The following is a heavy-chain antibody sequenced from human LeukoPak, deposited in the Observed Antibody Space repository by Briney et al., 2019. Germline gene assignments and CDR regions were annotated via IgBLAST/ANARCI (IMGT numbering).Heavy chain of an antibody. Sequence: GGSLRLXCAASGFTFSSYWMSWVRQAPGKGLEWVANIKQDGSEIYYVDSVKGRFTISRDNAKNSLYLQMNSLRAEDTAVYYCARDYRYGYYYYMDVWGKGTTVTVSS. CDR1: GFTFSSYW. CDR3: ARDYRYGYYYYMDV. CDR2: IKQDGSEI. V-gene: IGHV3-7*01. D-gene: IGHD5-18*01. J-gene: IGHJ6*03.